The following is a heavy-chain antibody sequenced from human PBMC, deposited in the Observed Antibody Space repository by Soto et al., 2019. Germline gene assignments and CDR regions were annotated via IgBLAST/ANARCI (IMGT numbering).Heavy chain of an antibody. J-gene: IGHJ5*02. CDR3: AKDSGYSSSYNWFDP. D-gene: IGHD6-13*01. CDR1: GFTFSSYA. V-gene: IGHV3-23*01. Sequence: EVQLLESGGGLVQPGGSLRLSCAASGFTFSSYAMSWVRQAPGKGLEWVSAISGSGGSTYYADSVKGRFTISRDNSKNTLYLQMNSLRAEDTAVYYSAKDSGYSSSYNWFDPWGQGTLVTVSS. CDR2: ISGSGGST.